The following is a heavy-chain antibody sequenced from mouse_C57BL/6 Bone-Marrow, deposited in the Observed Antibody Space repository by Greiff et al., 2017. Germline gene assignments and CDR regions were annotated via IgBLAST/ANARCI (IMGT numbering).Heavy chain of an antibody. CDR2: IDPSDSYT. V-gene: IGHV1-50*01. D-gene: IGHD1-1*01. J-gene: IGHJ1*03. CDR1: GFTFTSYW. CDR3: ASCYYGSPWYFDF. Sequence: VQLQQSGAELVKPGASVKLSCTASGFTFTSYWMPWVQQRPGRGLEWVGAIDPSDSYTNYTQKFKGKATLTVDTSSSTDYMQLSSLTSEDSAVYDCASCYYGSPWYFDFWGRGTTVTVSA.